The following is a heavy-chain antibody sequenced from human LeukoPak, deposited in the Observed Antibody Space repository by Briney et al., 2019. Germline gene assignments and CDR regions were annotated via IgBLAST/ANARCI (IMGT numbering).Heavy chain of an antibody. D-gene: IGHD3-22*01. CDR2: ISGSGGST. V-gene: IGHV3-23*01. CDR3: AKQNYYDSSGYVDY. CDR1: GFTFSSYA. J-gene: IGHJ4*02. Sequence: PGGSLRLSCAASGFTFSSYAMSWVRQAPGKGLEWVSAISGSGGSTYYADSVKGRFTVSRDNSKNTLYLQMNSLRAEDTAVYYCAKQNYYDSSGYVDYWGQGTLVTVSS.